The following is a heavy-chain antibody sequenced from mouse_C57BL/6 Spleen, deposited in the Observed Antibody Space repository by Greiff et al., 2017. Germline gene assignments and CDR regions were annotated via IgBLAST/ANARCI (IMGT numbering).Heavy chain of an antibody. CDR3: ARDYGKGGDAIDD. J-gene: IGHJ4*01. CDR1: GYTFTSYD. Sequence: VQLQESGPELVKPGASVKLSCKASGYTFTSYDINWVKQRTGPGLEGIGWIYPRDGSTTYNEKFKGQATLTVDTSSSTAYMELHILTSEDSSVYFCARDYGKGGDAIDDWGQGTSVTVSS. CDR2: IYPRDGST. V-gene: IGHV1-85*01. D-gene: IGHD2-1*01.